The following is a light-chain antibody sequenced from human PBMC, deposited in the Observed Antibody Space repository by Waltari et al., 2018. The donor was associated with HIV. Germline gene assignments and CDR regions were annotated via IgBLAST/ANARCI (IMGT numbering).Light chain of an antibody. CDR2: EDS. CDR3: TSFTSNYTVM. J-gene: IGLJ3*02. Sequence: QSALTQPASVSGSPGQSITISCTGSPSDFGLYNFISWYQQHPGGVPKVIISEDSSRPSGVSSRFSGSKSGNTASLTISWLQTEDEADYYCTSFTSNYTVMFGGGTKVTVL. CDR1: PSDFGLYNF. V-gene: IGLV2-14*01.